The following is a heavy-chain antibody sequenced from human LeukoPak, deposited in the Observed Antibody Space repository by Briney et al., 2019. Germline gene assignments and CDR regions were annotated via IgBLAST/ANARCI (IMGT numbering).Heavy chain of an antibody. CDR2: ISGSGGNT. V-gene: IGHV3-23*01. Sequence: GGSLRLSCAASGFTFNSHAMSWVRQAPGRGLEWVSAISGSGGNTYYADSVEGRFIISRDNFKNTVNLEMSSLRAEDTAVYYCVPEGFDIWGQGTMVTVSS. CDR3: VPEGFDI. J-gene: IGHJ3*02. CDR1: GFTFNSHA.